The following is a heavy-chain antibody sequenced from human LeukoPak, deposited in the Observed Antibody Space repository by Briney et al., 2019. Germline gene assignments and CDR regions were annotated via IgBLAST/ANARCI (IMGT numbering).Heavy chain of an antibody. Sequence: ASVKVSCKASGYTFTGYYMHWVRQAPGQGLEWMGWINPNSGGTNYAQKFQGRVTMTRDTSISTAYMELSRLRSDDTAVYYCARSTASDILTGYYREHYFDYWGQGTLVTVSS. CDR2: INPNSGGT. CDR1: GYTFTGYY. D-gene: IGHD3-9*01. J-gene: IGHJ4*02. V-gene: IGHV1-2*02. CDR3: ARSTASDILTGYYREHYFDY.